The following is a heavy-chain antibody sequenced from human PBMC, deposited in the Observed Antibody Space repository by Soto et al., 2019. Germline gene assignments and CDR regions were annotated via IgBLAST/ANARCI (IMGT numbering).Heavy chain of an antibody. CDR1: GYTFTSYY. V-gene: IGHV1-46*03. J-gene: IGHJ4*02. CDR2: INPSGGST. CDR3: ARVSTHYYGSGSYGDY. Sequence: ASVKVSCKASGYTFTSYYMHWVRQAPGQGLEWMGIINPSGGSTSYAQKFQGRVTMTRDTSTSTVYMELSSLRYEDTAVYYCARVSTHYYGSGSYGDYWGQGTLVTVSS. D-gene: IGHD3-10*01.